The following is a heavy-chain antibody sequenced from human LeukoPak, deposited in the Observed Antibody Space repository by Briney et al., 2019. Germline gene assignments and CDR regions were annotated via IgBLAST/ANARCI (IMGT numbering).Heavy chain of an antibody. D-gene: IGHD3-16*01. J-gene: IGHJ4*02. V-gene: IGHV4-34*01. CDR1: GESFSGYY. CDR2: VTHSGGT. Sequence: SETLSLTCDVYGESFSGYYWSWIRQPPGKGLEWIGDVTHSGGTNYNPSLKRRVTISTDMSPNQFSLKLSSVTAADTAVYYCASSTRWGDYFDYWGQGTLVTVSS. CDR3: ASSTRWGDYFDY.